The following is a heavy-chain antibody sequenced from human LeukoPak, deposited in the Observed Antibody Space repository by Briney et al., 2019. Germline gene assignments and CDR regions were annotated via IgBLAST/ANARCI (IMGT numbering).Heavy chain of an antibody. V-gene: IGHV3-21*01. CDR1: GFTFSSYS. CDR2: ISSSSSYI. Sequence: PGGSLRLSCAASGFTFSSYSMNWVRQAPGKGLEWVSSISSSSSYIYYADSVKGRFTISRDNSKNTLYLQMNSLRAEDTAVYYCARDGRGDYFDYWGQGTLVTVSS. CDR3: ARDGRGDYFDY. J-gene: IGHJ4*02. D-gene: IGHD1-26*01.